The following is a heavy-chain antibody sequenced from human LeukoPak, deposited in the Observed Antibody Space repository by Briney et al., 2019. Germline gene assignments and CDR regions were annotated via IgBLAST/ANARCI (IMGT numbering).Heavy chain of an antibody. D-gene: IGHD6-6*01. CDR3: ASQYSSSSRTNDAFDI. J-gene: IGHJ3*02. CDR1: GGSISSYY. Sequence: NTSETLSLTCTVSGGSISSYYWSWIRQPPGKGLEWIGYIYYSGSTNYNPSLKSRVTISVDTSKNQFSLKLSSVTAADTAVYYCASQYSSSSRTNDAFDIWGQGTMVTVSS. CDR2: IYYSGST. V-gene: IGHV4-59*01.